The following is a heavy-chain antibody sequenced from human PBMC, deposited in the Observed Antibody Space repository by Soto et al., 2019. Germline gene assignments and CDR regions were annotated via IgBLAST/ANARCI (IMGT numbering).Heavy chain of an antibody. V-gene: IGHV1-69*13. D-gene: IGHD6-13*01. CDR1: GGTFSSYA. CDR3: ARDWVAAAGTNYYYGMDV. CDR2: IIPVFGTA. Sequence: SVKVSCKASGGTFSSYAISWVRQAPGQGLEWMGGIIPVFGTANYAQKFQGRVTITADESTSTAYMELSSLRSEDTAVYYCARDWVAAAGTNYYYGMDVWGQGTTVTVSS. J-gene: IGHJ6*02.